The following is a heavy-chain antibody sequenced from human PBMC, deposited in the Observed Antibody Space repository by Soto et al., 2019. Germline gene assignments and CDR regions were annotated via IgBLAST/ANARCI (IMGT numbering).Heavy chain of an antibody. CDR1: GYTFTSYY. CDR2: INPSGGST. D-gene: IGHD1-26*01. J-gene: IGHJ4*02. Sequence: GASVNVSCKSSGYTFTSYYIHWGRQAPGQGLEWMGIINPSGGSTSYAQKFQGRVTMTRDTSTSTVYMELSSLRSEDTAVYYCARDLVGATISNYFDYWGQGTLVTVSS. CDR3: ARDLVGATISNYFDY. V-gene: IGHV1-46*01.